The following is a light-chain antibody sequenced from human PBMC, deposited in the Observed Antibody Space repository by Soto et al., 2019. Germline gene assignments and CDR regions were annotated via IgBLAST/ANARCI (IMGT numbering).Light chain of an antibody. Sequence: QSALTQPASVSGSPGQSITISCTGTSSDVGGYHYVSWYQQHPDKAPKLLIYEVTNRPSGVSYRFSGSKSGNTASLTISGLQAEDEADYYCASYTGTTDYVVFGGGTKLTVL. J-gene: IGLJ2*01. V-gene: IGLV2-14*01. CDR2: EVT. CDR3: ASYTGTTDYVV. CDR1: SSDVGGYHY.